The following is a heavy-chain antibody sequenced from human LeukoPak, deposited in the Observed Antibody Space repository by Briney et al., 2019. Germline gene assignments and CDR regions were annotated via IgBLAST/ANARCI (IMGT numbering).Heavy chain of an antibody. Sequence: SVKVSCKASGGTFSSYAISWVRQAPGQGLAWMGRIIPILGIAYYAQKFQGRVTITADKSTSTAYMELSSLRSEDTAVYYCARGSATAAPGTKKPFDYWGQGTLVTVSS. V-gene: IGHV1-69*04. D-gene: IGHD6-13*01. CDR2: IIPILGIA. CDR1: GGTFSSYA. J-gene: IGHJ4*02. CDR3: ARGSATAAPGTKKPFDY.